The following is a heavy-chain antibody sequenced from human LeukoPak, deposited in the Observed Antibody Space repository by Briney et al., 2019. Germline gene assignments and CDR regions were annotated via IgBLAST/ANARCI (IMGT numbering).Heavy chain of an antibody. CDR1: GGSISSYY. J-gene: IGHJ3*02. CDR2: IYYSGST. V-gene: IGHV4-59*01. CDR3: ARVDGPGLCSGGSCYSKFLSYAFDI. Sequence: KPSETLSLTCAVSGGSISSYYWSWIRQPPGKGLEWIGDIYYSGSTNYNPSLKSRVTISVDTSKNQFSLKLSSVTAADTAVYYCARVDGPGLCSGGSCYSKFLSYAFDIWGQGTMVTVSS. D-gene: IGHD2-15*01.